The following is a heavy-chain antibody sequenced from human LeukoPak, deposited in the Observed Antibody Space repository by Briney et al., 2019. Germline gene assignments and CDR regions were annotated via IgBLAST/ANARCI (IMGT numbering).Heavy chain of an antibody. V-gene: IGHV1-69*13. J-gene: IGHJ4*02. CDR3: AIIAAAATLQMDY. D-gene: IGHD6-13*01. CDR1: GGTFSSYA. CDR2: IIPIFGTA. Sequence: ASVKVSCKASGGTFSSYAISWVRQAPGQGLEWMGGIIPIFGTANYAQKFQGRVTITADESTSTAYMELRSLRSDDTAVYYCAIIAAAATLQMDYWGQGTLVTVSS.